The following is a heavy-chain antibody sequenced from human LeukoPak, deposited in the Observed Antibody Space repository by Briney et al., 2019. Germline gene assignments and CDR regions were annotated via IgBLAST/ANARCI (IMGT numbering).Heavy chain of an antibody. D-gene: IGHD4-17*01. CDR2: ISSSSSYI. CDR1: GFTFSSYS. V-gene: IGHV3-21*01. Sequence: GGSLRLSCAASGFTFSSYSMNWVRQAPGEGLEWVSSISSSSSYIYYADSVKGRFTISRDNAKNSLYLQMNSLRAEDTAVYYCARDLAVTTGNFDYWGQGTLVTVS. J-gene: IGHJ4*02. CDR3: ARDLAVTTGNFDY.